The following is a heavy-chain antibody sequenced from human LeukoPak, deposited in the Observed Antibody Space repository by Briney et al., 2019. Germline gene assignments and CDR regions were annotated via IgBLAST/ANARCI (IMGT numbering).Heavy chain of an antibody. D-gene: IGHD6-19*01. CDR3: ARDPSNTSGWKTWFDT. Sequence: ASVKVSCKASGYTFTKYGISWVRQAPGQGLEWMGWISCYNGDTNYAQKFQGRVTLSTDTPTTTVYMELWSLRSDDMAVYYCARDPSNTSGWKTWFDTWGQGTPVTVSS. V-gene: IGHV1-18*03. CDR1: GYTFTKYG. CDR2: ISCYNGDT. J-gene: IGHJ5*02.